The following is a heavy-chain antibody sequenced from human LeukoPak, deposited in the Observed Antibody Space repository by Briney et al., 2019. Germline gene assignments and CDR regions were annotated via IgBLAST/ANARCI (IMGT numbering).Heavy chain of an antibody. CDR3: AKGTTFKEEWLSSL. J-gene: IGHJ4*02. V-gene: IGHV3-9*01. CDR2: ISWSSGSI. CDR1: GFTFADYA. Sequence: GGSLRLSCAASGFTFADYAMHWVRQAPGKGLEWVSGISWSSGSIGYADSVKGRFTTSRDNAKNSLYLQMNSLRAEDTALYYCAKGTTFKEEWLSSLWGQGTLVTVSS. D-gene: IGHD3-3*01.